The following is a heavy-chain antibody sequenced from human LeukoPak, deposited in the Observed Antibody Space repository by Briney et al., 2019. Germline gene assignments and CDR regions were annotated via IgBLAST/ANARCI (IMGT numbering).Heavy chain of an antibody. CDR1: GATFSSYA. J-gene: IGHJ5*02. Sequence: ASVKVSCKASGATFSSYAISWVRQAPGQGLEWMGRIIPILGIANYAQKFQGRVTITADKSTSTAYMELSSLRSEDTAVYSCARDPNKLRFLEWLPNWFDPWGQGTLVTVSS. V-gene: IGHV1-69*04. CDR3: ARDPNKLRFLEWLPNWFDP. CDR2: IIPILGIA. D-gene: IGHD3-3*01.